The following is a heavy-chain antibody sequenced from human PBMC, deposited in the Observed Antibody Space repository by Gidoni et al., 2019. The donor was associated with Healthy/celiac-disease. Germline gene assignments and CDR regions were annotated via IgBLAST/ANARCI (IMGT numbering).Heavy chain of an antibody. Sequence: EVQLVESGGGLVKPGGSLRLSCAASGFTFSNAWLNWVRQAPGKGLEWVGRIKSKTDGGTTDYAAPVKGRFTISRDDSKNTLYLQMNSLKTEDTAVYYCTTFGRSEWLGWGDAFDIWGQGTMVTVSS. J-gene: IGHJ3*02. CDR3: TTFGRSEWLGWGDAFDI. CDR1: GFTFSNAW. CDR2: IKSKTDGGTT. D-gene: IGHD6-19*01. V-gene: IGHV3-15*07.